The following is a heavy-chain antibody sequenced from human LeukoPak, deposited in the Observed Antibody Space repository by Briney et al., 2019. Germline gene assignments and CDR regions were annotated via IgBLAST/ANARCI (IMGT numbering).Heavy chain of an antibody. J-gene: IGHJ4*02. CDR2: IYYSGST. CDR1: GGSISSDSYY. D-gene: IGHD3-10*01. CDR3: AEIKGGDYYGSGSFNGVDY. V-gene: IGHV4-39*01. Sequence: PSETLSLTCTVSGGSISSDSYYWGWIRQPPGKGLEWIGSIYYSGSTFYNPSLRSRVTISVDTSKNQFSLKLSSVTAADTAVYYCAEIKGGDYYGSGSFNGVDYWGQGTLVTVSS.